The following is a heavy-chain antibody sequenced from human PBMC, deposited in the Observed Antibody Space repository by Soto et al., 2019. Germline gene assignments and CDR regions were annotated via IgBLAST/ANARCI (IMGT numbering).Heavy chain of an antibody. V-gene: IGHV1-2*02. CDR3: ARHSGYDYVFDY. CDR2: INPNNGDT. D-gene: IGHD5-12*01. Sequence: ASVKVSCKASGYTFTGYYMHWVRQAPGQGLEWMGWINPNNGDTNYAQKFQGRVSMTRDTSTSTAYMELSSLRFDDTAVYYCARHSGYDYVFDYWGQGTLVTVSS. J-gene: IGHJ4*02. CDR1: GYTFTGYY.